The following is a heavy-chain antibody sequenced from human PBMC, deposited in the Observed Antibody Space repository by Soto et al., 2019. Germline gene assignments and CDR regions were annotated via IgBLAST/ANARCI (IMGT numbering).Heavy chain of an antibody. CDR3: ARGTEGYNHIDN. J-gene: IGHJ4*02. CDR1: GGSFSGHY. Sequence: QVQLQQWGAGLLKPSETLFLTCAVYGGSFSGHYWNWIRQPPGKGLEWIGESSHSGNTNYNPSLKSRVTISRDTSKNQVSLKLRSVTAADTAVFYRARGTEGYNHIDNWGQGTQVTV. D-gene: IGHD5-12*01. V-gene: IGHV4-34*01. CDR2: SSHSGNT.